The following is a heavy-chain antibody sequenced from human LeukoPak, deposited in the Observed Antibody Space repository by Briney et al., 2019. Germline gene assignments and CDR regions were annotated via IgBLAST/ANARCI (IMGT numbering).Heavy chain of an antibody. CDR1: SGSISSGDYY. CDR3: ARAYYDIFNGYYYFDS. J-gene: IGHJ4*02. Sequence: SQTLSLTCTVSSGSISSGDYYWSWIRQPPGKGLEWIAYIYYSGSTYYNPSLKSRVTISLDTSKNQFSLKLRSVSAADTGVYYCARAYYDIFNGYYYFDSSGQGTLVTVSS. V-gene: IGHV4-30-4*01. D-gene: IGHD3-9*01. CDR2: IYYSGST.